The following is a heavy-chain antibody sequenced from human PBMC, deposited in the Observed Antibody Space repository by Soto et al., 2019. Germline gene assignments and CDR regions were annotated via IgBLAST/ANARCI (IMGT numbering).Heavy chain of an antibody. V-gene: IGHV1-18*01. CDR3: ARDLTIVPATHPRLENYGMDV. J-gene: IGHJ6*02. Sequence: QVQLVQSAGEVKKPGASVKVSCKASGYSFPSYGISWVRRAPGQGLEWMGWISPYNGHTQFVQRFQGRVTMTTDTSTKTAYMELRNLRSDDTAHYYCARDLTIVPATHPRLENYGMDVWGQGTTVIVSS. CDR2: ISPYNGHT. CDR1: GYSFPSYG. D-gene: IGHD2-2*01.